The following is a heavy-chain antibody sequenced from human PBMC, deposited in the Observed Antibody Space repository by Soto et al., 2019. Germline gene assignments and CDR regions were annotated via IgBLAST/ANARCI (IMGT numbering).Heavy chain of an antibody. D-gene: IGHD2-15*01. CDR2: MNPNSGNT. CDR3: ARAGKLGYCSGGSCSNY. CDR1: GYTFTSYD. Sequence: ASVKVSCKASGYTFTSYDINWVRQATGQGLEWMGWMNPNSGNTGYAQKFQGRVTMTRNTSISTVYMELSSLRSEDTAVYYCARAGKLGYCSGGSCSNYWGQGTLVTVSS. J-gene: IGHJ4*02. V-gene: IGHV1-8*01.